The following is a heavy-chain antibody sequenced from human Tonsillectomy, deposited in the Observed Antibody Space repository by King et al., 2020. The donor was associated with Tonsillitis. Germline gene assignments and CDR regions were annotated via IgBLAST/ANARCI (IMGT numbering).Heavy chain of an antibody. D-gene: IGHD6-19*01. V-gene: IGHV4-39*01. CDR3: ARRYSSGWYHYFDY. CDR1: GGSISSSSYY. CDR2: IYYSGST. Sequence: QLQESGPGLVKPSETLSLTCTVSGGSISSSSYYWGWIRQPPGKGLEWIGSIYYSGSTYYNPSLKSRVTISVDTSKNQFSLKLSSVTAADTAVYYCARRYSSGWYHYFDYWGQGTLVTVSS. J-gene: IGHJ4*02.